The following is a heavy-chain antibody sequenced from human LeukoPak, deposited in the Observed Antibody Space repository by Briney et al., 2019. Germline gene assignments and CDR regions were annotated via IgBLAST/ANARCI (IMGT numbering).Heavy chain of an antibody. CDR3: ASSSSGWYNYYMDV. CDR2: INPNSGGT. V-gene: IGHV1-2*02. CDR1: GYTFTDYY. J-gene: IGHJ6*03. Sequence: ASVKVSCKASGYTFTDYYIHWVRQAPGQGLEFMGWINPNSGGTNYAQKFQGRVTMTRDTSISTAYMELSRLRSDDTAVYYCASSSSGWYNYYMDVWGKGTTVTISS. D-gene: IGHD6-19*01.